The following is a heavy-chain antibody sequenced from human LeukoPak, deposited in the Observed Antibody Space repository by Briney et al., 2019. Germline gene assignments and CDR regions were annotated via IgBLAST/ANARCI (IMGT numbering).Heavy chain of an antibody. CDR2: ISYDGSNK. V-gene: IGHV3-30*18. CDR1: GFSFSSHD. J-gene: IGHJ6*04. CDR3: AKEGSKIGSGRNRYYYTGMDV. D-gene: IGHD3-10*01. Sequence: PGRSLRLSCAASGFSFSSHDMHWIRQAPGKGLGWVALISYDGSNKNYGDSVRGRFTISRDNSKNTLSLQLNSLRAEDTAVYYCAKEGSKIGSGRNRYYYTGMDVWGKGTTVTVSS.